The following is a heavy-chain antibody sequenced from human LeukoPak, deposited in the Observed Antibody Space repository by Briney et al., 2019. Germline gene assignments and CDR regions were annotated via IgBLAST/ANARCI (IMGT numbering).Heavy chain of an antibody. J-gene: IGHJ3*02. CDR1: GYTFTSYG. V-gene: IGHV1-18*01. Sequence: ASGKVSCKASGYTFTSYGISWVRQAPGQGLEWXXXXXXXXXXXXYAQKLQGRVTMTTDTSTSTAYMELRSLRSDDTAVYYCARSRVLRYFDWLLVVGGDNDAFDIWGQGTMVTVSS. D-gene: IGHD3-9*01. CDR3: ARSRVLRYFDWLLVVGGDNDAFDI. CDR2: XXXXXXXX.